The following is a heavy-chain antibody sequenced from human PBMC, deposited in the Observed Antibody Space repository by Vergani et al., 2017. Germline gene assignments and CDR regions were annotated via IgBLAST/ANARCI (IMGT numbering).Heavy chain of an antibody. D-gene: IGHD3-3*01. J-gene: IGHJ5*02. CDR2: IYSGDSDV. V-gene: IGHV5-51*03. Sequence: EVQLVQSGAEVKKPGESLKISCKGSGYSITNYWIAWVRQRPGKGLEWMGIIYSGDSDVRYSLSFQGQVTMSVDKSLSTAYLQWSSLKASDTATYYCAKTHDFSSLYSSYNWFDPWGQGTQVAVSS. CDR1: GYSITNYW. CDR3: AKTHDFSSLYSSYNWFDP.